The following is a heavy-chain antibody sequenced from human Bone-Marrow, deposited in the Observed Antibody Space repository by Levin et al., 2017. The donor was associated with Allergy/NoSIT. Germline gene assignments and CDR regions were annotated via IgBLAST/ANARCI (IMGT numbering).Heavy chain of an antibody. CDR3: AREEGWGYHFGMDV. CDR2: IERDGSET. V-gene: IGHV3-7*01. D-gene: IGHD6-19*01. Sequence: SCAASGFTFTTYWMTWVRQAPGKGLEWVATIERDGSETYYVDSVKGRFTISRDNGKNSVYLQMNSLRVDDTAVYYCAREEGWGYHFGMDVWGQGTTVTVSS. CDR1: GFTFTTYW. J-gene: IGHJ6*02.